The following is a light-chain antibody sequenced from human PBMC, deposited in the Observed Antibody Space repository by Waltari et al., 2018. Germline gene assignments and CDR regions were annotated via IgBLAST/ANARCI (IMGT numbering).Light chain of an antibody. CDR3: SSYRRSSTYVL. Sequence: QSALTQPASVSASPGQSITISCSGLSSDVGGYNFVYCYHQHPDKAPKLLIFDVSNRPSGVSNRFSGSKSGNTASLTISGLQPEDEADYYCSSYRRSSTYVLLGGGTKLTVL. CDR1: SSDVGGYNF. V-gene: IGLV2-14*03. CDR2: DVS. J-gene: IGLJ2*01.